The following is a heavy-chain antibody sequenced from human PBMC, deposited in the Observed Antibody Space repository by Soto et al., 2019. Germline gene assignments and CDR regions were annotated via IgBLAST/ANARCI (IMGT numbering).Heavy chain of an antibody. V-gene: IGHV3-23*01. Sequence: GGSLRLSCAASGFTFSSYAMSWVRQAPGKGLEWVSGISTSGSNAYHADFVKGRFTISRDNSKNTLYLQMNNLRAEDTAVYYCADGGEWSFNFEYWGQGTLVTVSS. CDR1: GFTFSSYA. CDR2: ISTSGSNA. D-gene: IGHD3-3*01. CDR3: ADGGEWSFNFEY. J-gene: IGHJ4*02.